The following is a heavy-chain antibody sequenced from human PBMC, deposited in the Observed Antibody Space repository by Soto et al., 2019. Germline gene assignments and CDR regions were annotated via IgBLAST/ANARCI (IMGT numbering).Heavy chain of an antibody. CDR3: ARVITSRGWYEDY. V-gene: IGHV3-48*01. Sequence: EVQLVESGGGLVQPGGSLRLSCAASGFIFSDFSMNWVRQVPGKGLEWVSSITSSSAIYYADSVKDRFTISRDNAKSSLYLQMNSLRAEDTAVYYCARVITSRGWYEDYWGQGTLVTVSS. CDR1: GFIFSDFS. D-gene: IGHD6-19*01. J-gene: IGHJ4*02. CDR2: ITSSSAI.